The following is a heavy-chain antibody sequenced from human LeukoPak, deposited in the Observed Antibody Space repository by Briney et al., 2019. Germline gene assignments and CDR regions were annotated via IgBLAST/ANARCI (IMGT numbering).Heavy chain of an antibody. Sequence: SETLSLTCAVSGGSLDLGSYYWTWVRQPPGKGLEWIGHFYSSGNAIARYNPSLESRVTISLDTSKNQFSLKLTSVTAADTAVYYCARDLRYSASYWGQGTLVTVSS. J-gene: IGHJ4*02. CDR1: GGSLDLGSYY. V-gene: IGHV4-61*09. CDR3: ARDLRYSASY. D-gene: IGHD2-21*01. CDR2: FYSSGNA.